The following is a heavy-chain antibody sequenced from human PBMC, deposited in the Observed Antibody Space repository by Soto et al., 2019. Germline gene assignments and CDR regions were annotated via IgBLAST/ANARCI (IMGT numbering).Heavy chain of an antibody. D-gene: IGHD3-16*01. J-gene: IGHJ4*02. CDR3: ASYRGALYFES. Sequence: QVHLQESGPGLVQPSETLSLPCSVSGRSMRSNYLSWIRQSPDKGLEWLGYFFYVGTDYNPSLGGRVSMSVETSKSQFSLKLPSVAVADKAVYYCASYRGALYFESWGPGILVTVSA. CDR1: GRSMRSNY. V-gene: IGHV4-59*01. CDR2: FFYVGT.